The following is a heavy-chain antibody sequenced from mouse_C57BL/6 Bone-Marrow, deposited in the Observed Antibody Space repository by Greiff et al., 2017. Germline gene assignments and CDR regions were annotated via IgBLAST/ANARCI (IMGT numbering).Heavy chain of an antibody. V-gene: IGHV1-39*01. CDR3: AREKIYYGYYYAMDY. CDR1: GYSFTDYN. D-gene: IGHD2-2*01. CDR2: INPNYGTT. Sequence: VQLQQSGPELVKPGASVKISCKASGYSFTDYNMNWVKQSNGKSLEWIGVINPNYGTTSYNQKFKGKATLTVAQSSSTAYMQRNSLTSEDSAVYYCAREKIYYGYYYAMDYWGQGTSVTVSS. J-gene: IGHJ4*01.